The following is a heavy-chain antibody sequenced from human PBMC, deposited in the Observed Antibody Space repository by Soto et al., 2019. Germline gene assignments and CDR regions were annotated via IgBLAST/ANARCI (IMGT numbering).Heavy chain of an antibody. CDR3: ARGAINCYYEDV. V-gene: IGHV3-74*01. J-gene: IGHJ6*03. CDR2: IKRDGSTT. Sequence: EVQLVESGGGLVQPGGSLRLSCAASGFTFSDYWMHWVRQAPGKGLEWVSRIKRDGSTTNYADSVKGRFTISRDNAKNTLYLEMNSLRVEDTAEYYCARGAINCYYEDVLGKGTTVTVSS. CDR1: GFTFSDYW.